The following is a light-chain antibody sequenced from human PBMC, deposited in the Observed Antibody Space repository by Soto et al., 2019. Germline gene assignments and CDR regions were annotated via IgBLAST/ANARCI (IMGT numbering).Light chain of an antibody. CDR1: QSVRNT. V-gene: IGKV3-15*01. CDR2: YAS. Sequence: EIMMTQSPATLSVSPGERATLSCRASQSVRNTLAWYQQKPGQAPRLLIYYASNRATGVPARFSGSGSGTEFTLTISSLQSEDSALYYCQQYNNWPPITFGQGTRLEIK. CDR3: QQYNNWPPIT. J-gene: IGKJ5*01.